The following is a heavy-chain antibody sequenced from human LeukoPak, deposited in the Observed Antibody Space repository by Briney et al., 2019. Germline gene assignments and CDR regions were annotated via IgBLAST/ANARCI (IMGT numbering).Heavy chain of an antibody. D-gene: IGHD3-22*01. CDR3: ARGDDSRGYNYFLD. V-gene: IGHV1-8*01. CDR2: MNPNSGNT. CDR1: GYTFTSYD. J-gene: IGHJ4*02. Sequence: GASVTVSCTASGYTFTSYDINWLRQPTGQGLEWMGWMNPNSGNTGYAQKFQGRVTMTSNTSISTAYMELSSLRSEDTAVYYCARGDDSRGYNYFLDWGQGTLVTVSS.